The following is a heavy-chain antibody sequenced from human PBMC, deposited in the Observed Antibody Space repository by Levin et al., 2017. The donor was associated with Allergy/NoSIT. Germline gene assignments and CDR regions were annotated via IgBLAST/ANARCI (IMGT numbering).Heavy chain of an antibody. Sequence: GGSLRLSCAASGFTFTDYAMHWVRQAPGKGLQWVAVTSSDGNNKYYAESVGGRFTISRDNSNNMLYLQMKSLRTEDTAVYYCARDPRATQQVRNYFDDWGLGTLLTVSS. CDR2: TSSDGNNK. J-gene: IGHJ4*02. D-gene: IGHD2-2*01. CDR3: ARDPRATQQVRNYFDD. CDR1: GFTFTDYA. V-gene: IGHV3-30-3*01.